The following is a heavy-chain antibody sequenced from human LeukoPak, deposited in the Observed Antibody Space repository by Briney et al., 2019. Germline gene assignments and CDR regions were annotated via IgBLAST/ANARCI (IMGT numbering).Heavy chain of an antibody. CDR1: GFTFDDYA. CDR2: ISWNSGSI. J-gene: IGHJ4*02. D-gene: IGHD1-26*01. V-gene: IGHV3-9*01. Sequence: GRSLRLSCAASGFTFDDYAMHWVRQAPGKGLEWVSGISWNSGSIGYVDSVKGRFTISRDNAKNPLYLQMNSLRAEDTALYYCAKDMSYSGSSLDYWGQGTLVTVSS. CDR3: AKDMSYSGSSLDY.